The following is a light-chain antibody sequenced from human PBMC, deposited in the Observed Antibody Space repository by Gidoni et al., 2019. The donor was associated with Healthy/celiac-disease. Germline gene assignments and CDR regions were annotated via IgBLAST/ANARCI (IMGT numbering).Light chain of an antibody. CDR2: AAS. Sequence: DIQMNQSPSSLSASVGDRVTITCRASQSISSYLNWYQQKPGKAPKLLIYAASSLQSGVPSRFSGSGSVTDFTLTISSLQPEDFATYYCQQSYSTPRTFXQXTKVEIK. V-gene: IGKV1-39*01. CDR3: QQSYSTPRT. CDR1: QSISSY. J-gene: IGKJ1*01.